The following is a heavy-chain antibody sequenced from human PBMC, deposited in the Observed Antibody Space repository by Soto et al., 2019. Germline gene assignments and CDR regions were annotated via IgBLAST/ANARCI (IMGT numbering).Heavy chain of an antibody. V-gene: IGHV1-69*02. Sequence: SVKVSCKASGGTFSSYTISWVRQAPGQGLEWMGRIIPNLGIANYAQKFQGRVTITADKSTSTAYMELSSLRSDDTAVYYCARVIWFGESSNIGFDDWGQGTPVTVSS. CDR2: IIPNLGIA. CDR3: ARVIWFGESSNIGFDD. CDR1: GGTFSSYT. D-gene: IGHD3-10*01. J-gene: IGHJ4*02.